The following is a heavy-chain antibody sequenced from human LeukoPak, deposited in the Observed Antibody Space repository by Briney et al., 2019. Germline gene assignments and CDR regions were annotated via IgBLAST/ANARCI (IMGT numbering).Heavy chain of an antibody. J-gene: IGHJ4*02. CDR1: GFTFSSYA. CDR2: ISGSGGST. D-gene: IGHD3-3*01. Sequence: GGSLRLSCAASGFTFSSYAMSWVRQAPGKGLEWVSAISGSGGSTYYVDSVKGRFTISRDNSKNTLYLQMNSLRAEDTAVYYCAKTLGSGPYYSDYWGQGTLVTVSS. CDR3: AKTLGSGPYYSDY. V-gene: IGHV3-23*01.